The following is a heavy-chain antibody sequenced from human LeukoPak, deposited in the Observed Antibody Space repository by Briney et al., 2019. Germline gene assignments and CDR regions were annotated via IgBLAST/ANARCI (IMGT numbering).Heavy chain of an antibody. D-gene: IGHD5-24*01. Sequence: GGSLRLSCAASGFTFDDYGMSWVRQAPGKGLEWVSGINWNGGSTGYADSVKGRFTISRDNARNTLYLQVNSLRADDTAVYYCARPSIWLQKYMVDYWGQGTLVTVSS. CDR1: GFTFDDYG. J-gene: IGHJ4*02. CDR3: ARPSIWLQKYMVDY. CDR2: INWNGGST. V-gene: IGHV3-20*04.